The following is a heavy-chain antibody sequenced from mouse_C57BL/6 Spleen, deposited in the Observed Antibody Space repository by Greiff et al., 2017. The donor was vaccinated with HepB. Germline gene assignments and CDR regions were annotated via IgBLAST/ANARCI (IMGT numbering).Heavy chain of an antibody. CDR1: GFTFSDYY. CDR3: ARVYGNYGAWFAY. D-gene: IGHD2-1*01. CDR2: INYDGSST. J-gene: IGHJ3*01. Sequence: EVKLMESEGGLVQPGSSMKLSCTASGFTFSDYYMAWVRQVPEKGLEWVANINYDGSSTYYLDSLKSRFIISRDNAKNILYLQMSSLKSEDTATYYCARVYGNYGAWFAYWGQGTLVTVSA. V-gene: IGHV5-16*01.